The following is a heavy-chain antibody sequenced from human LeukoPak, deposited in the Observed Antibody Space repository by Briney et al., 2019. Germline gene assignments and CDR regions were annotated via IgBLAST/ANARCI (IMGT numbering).Heavy chain of an antibody. CDR2: ITNSGGNF. CDR1: GFYFARST. V-gene: IGHV3-23*01. J-gene: IGHJ6*03. D-gene: IGHD6-19*01. CDR3: AKDAAGATKSRWSNYMGV. Sequence: PGGSLRLSCVASGFYFARSTMNWVRQIPGKGPEWVAVITNSGGNFFYADSVQGRFTISRDNSKNSLYLQMNSLRAEDTAIYYWAKDAAGATKSRWSNYMGVWGKGTSVIVS.